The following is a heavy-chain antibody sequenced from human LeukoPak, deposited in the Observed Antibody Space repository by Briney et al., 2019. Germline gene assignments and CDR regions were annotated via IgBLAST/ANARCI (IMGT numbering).Heavy chain of an antibody. V-gene: IGHV1-69*13. Sequence: ASVKVSCKASGGTFSSYAISWVRQAPGQGLEWMGVIIPIFGTANYAQKFQGRVTITADESTSTAYMELSSLRSEDTAVYYCAREQITMVRGVIIKGAFDIWGQGTMVTVSS. J-gene: IGHJ3*02. D-gene: IGHD3-10*01. CDR2: IIPIFGTA. CDR1: GGTFSSYA. CDR3: AREQITMVRGVIIKGAFDI.